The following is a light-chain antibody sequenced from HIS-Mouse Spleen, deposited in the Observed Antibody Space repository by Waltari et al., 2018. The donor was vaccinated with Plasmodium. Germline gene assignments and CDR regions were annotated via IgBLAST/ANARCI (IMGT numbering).Light chain of an antibody. CDR1: NIGSKR. J-gene: IGLJ2*01. V-gene: IGLV3-21*02. Sequence: SYVLTQPPSVSVAPGQTARITCGGTNIGSKRVHWYHQKPGQAPVLVVYDDSDRPSGIPERFSGSNSGNTATLTISRVEAGDEADYYCQVWDSSSDHPVFGGGTKLTVL. CDR2: DDS. CDR3: QVWDSSSDHPV.